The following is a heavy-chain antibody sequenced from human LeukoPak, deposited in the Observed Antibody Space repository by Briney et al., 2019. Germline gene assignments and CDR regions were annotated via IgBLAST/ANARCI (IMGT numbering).Heavy chain of an antibody. CDR3: ARGGGSGSYYKRGYYFDY. Sequence: SETLSLTCTVSGGSISSSSYYWGWIRQPPGKGLEWIGSIYYSGSTYYNPSLKSRVTISVDTSKNQFSLKLSSVTAADTAVYYCARGGGSGSYYKRGYYFDYWGQGTLVTVSS. V-gene: IGHV4-39*07. CDR1: GGSISSSSYY. D-gene: IGHD3-10*01. J-gene: IGHJ4*02. CDR2: IYYSGST.